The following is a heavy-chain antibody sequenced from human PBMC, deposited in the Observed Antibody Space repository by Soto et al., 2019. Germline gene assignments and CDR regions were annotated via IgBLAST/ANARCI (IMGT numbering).Heavy chain of an antibody. D-gene: IGHD7-27*01. CDR3: ARDPLEPSLTDRDY. V-gene: IGHV3-72*01. J-gene: IGHJ4*02. Sequence: EVQLVESGGGLVQPGGSLRLSCAASGFTFSDHYMNWVRQAPGKGLEWVGRARNKADSYTTEYAASVKGRFTISRDESKNSLYLQMNSLRAEDTAVYYCARDPLEPSLTDRDYWGQGTLVTVSS. CDR2: ARNKADSYTT. CDR1: GFTFSDHY.